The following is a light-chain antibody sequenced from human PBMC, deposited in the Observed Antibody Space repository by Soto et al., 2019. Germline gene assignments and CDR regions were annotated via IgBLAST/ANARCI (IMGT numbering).Light chain of an antibody. Sequence: DIQMTQSPSTLSASVGDRVTITCRASQSISYWLAWYQQKPGKAPKLLIYKASSLQGGVPSRFSGSGSGTEFTLTINSLQPDDFATYYCQQYDSSWTFGQGTKVEIK. J-gene: IGKJ1*01. V-gene: IGKV1-5*03. CDR1: QSISYW. CDR2: KAS. CDR3: QQYDSSWT.